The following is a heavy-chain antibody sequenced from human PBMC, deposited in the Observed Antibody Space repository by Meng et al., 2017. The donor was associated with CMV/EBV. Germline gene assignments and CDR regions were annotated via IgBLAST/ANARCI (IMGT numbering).Heavy chain of an antibody. CDR2: ISAYNGNT. D-gene: IGHD6-19*01. V-gene: IGHV1-18*01. CDR3: ARDPHSGWLDY. Sequence: QVQLVQAGAEVKKPGASVKVSCKASGYTFTSYGISWVRQAPGQGLEWMGWISAYNGNTNYAQKFQGRVTMTRDTSTSTVYMELSSLRSEDTAVYYCARDPHSGWLDYWGQGTLVTVSS. J-gene: IGHJ4*02. CDR1: GYTFTSYG.